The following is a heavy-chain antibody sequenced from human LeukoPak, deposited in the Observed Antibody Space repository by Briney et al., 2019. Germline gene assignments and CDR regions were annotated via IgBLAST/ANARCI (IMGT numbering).Heavy chain of an antibody. Sequence: SETLSLTCTVSGGSISSYCWSWIRQPPGKGLEWIGYIYYSGSTNYNPSLKSRVTISVDTSENQFSLKLSSVTAADTAVYYCARGRTAVAGPGAFDIWGQGTMVTVSS. V-gene: IGHV4-59*01. CDR3: ARGRTAVAGPGAFDI. D-gene: IGHD6-19*01. CDR1: GGSISSYC. CDR2: IYYSGST. J-gene: IGHJ3*02.